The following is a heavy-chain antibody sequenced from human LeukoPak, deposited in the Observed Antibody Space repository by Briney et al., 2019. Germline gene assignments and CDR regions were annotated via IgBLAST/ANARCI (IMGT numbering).Heavy chain of an antibody. Sequence: PSETLSLTCAVSGYSISSGYYWGWIRQPPGKGLEWIGSIYHSGSTYYNPSLKSRVTTSVDTSKNQFSLKLSSVTAADTAVYYCARHFTIFGVAFDYWGQGTLVTVSS. CDR2: IYHSGST. CDR3: ARHFTIFGVAFDY. D-gene: IGHD3-3*01. V-gene: IGHV4-38-2*01. CDR1: GYSISSGYY. J-gene: IGHJ4*02.